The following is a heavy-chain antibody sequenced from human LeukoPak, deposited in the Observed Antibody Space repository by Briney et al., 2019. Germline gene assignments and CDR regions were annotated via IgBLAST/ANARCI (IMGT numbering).Heavy chain of an antibody. D-gene: IGHD3-10*01. CDR1: GFTFNTYG. Sequence: GGSLRLSCAASGFTFNTYGMSWVRQAPGKWLEWVSGISGSGGGTYYADSVKGRFTVSRDDPHNTLYLQMNSVRAEDTAVYFCARGGVDHYGSGTYYLMYYFDHWGQGALVTVSS. J-gene: IGHJ4*02. V-gene: IGHV3-23*01. CDR3: ARGGVDHYGSGTYYLMYYFDH. CDR2: ISGSGGGT.